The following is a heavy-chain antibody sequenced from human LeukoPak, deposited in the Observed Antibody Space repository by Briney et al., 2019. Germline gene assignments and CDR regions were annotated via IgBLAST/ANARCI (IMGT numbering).Heavy chain of an antibody. CDR2: INWNGGST. D-gene: IGHD6-13*01. Sequence: GGSLRLSCAASGLTFDDYAMSWVRQVPGEGLEWVSGINWNGGSTGYADSVRGRFTISRDNAKNSLYLQMSSLSAEDTALYYCVRSFNTYGYPTGYWGQGTLVTVSS. V-gene: IGHV3-20*04. CDR1: GLTFDDYA. J-gene: IGHJ4*02. CDR3: VRSFNTYGYPTGY.